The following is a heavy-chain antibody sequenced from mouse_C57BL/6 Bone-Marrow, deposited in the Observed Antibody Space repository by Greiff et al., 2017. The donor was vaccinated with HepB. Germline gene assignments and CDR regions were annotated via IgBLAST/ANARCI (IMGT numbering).Heavy chain of an antibody. V-gene: IGHV1-55*01. CDR1: GYTFTSYW. CDR3: ARNSGNEGAMDY. J-gene: IGHJ4*01. Sequence: QVQLQQPGAELVKPGASVKMSCKASGYTFTSYWITWVKQRPGQGLEWIGDIYPGSGSTNYNEKFKSKATLTVDTSSSTAYMQLSSLTSEDSAVYYCARNSGNEGAMDYWGQGTSVTVSS. CDR2: IYPGSGST. D-gene: IGHD4-1*01.